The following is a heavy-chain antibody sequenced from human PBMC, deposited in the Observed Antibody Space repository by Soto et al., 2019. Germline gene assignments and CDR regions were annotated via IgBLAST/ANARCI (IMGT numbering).Heavy chain of an antibody. J-gene: IGHJ5*02. Sequence: QVQLQESGPGLVKPSQTLSLTCTVSGGSISSGGYYWSWIRQHPGKGLEWIGYIYYSGSTYYNPSLKRRFTISLDTSKNQFSLKLSSVTAADTAVYYCARRIVVVVAATPEDWFDPWGQGTLVTVSS. CDR2: IYYSGST. V-gene: IGHV4-31*03. D-gene: IGHD2-15*01. CDR1: GGSISSGGYY. CDR3: ARRIVVVVAATPEDWFDP.